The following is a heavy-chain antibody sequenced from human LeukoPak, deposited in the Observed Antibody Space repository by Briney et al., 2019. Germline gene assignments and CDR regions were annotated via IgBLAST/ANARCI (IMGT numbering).Heavy chain of an antibody. Sequence: GGSLRLYCAASGFSFSSYWMNWVRQAPGKGLEWVANIKQDGSEKYYVDSVKGRFTISRDNAKNSLYLQMNSLGAEDTAVYYCASGGYSFFYWGQGTLVTVSS. CDR1: GFSFSSYW. V-gene: IGHV3-7*03. CDR3: ASGGYSFFY. J-gene: IGHJ4*02. D-gene: IGHD5-18*01. CDR2: IKQDGSEK.